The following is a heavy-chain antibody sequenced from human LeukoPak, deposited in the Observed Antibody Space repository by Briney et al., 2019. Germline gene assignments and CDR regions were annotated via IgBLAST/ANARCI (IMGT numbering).Heavy chain of an antibody. CDR3: ARGLGGFPVDY. CDR1: GFTFSNYH. J-gene: IGHJ4*02. CDR2: IRSASNYI. V-gene: IGHV3-21*01. D-gene: IGHD3-10*01. Sequence: GGSLRLSCAASGFTFSNYHMNWVRQAPGKGLEWVSSIRSASNYIKYADSVKGRFTISRDNAKNSLYLQMNSLTADDTAVYYCARGLGGFPVDYWGQGTLVTVSS.